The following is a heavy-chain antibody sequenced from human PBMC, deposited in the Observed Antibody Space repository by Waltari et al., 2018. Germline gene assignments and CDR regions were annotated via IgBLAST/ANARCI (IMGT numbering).Heavy chain of an antibody. V-gene: IGHV1-69*04. D-gene: IGHD6-19*01. CDR2: IIRILGIA. Sequence: QVQLVQSGAEVKKPGSSVKVSCKASGGTFSSYAISWVRQAPGQGLEWMGRIIRILGIANYAQKFQGRVTITADKSTSTADMELSSLRSEDTAVYYCARIAVADTGAIDYWGQGTLVTVSS. CDR3: ARIAVADTGAIDY. CDR1: GGTFSSYA. J-gene: IGHJ4*02.